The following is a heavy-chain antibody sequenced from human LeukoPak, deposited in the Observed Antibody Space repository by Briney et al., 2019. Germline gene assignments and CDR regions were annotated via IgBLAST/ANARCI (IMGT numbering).Heavy chain of an antibody. CDR1: GFSFDDYA. V-gene: IGHV3-9*01. CDR3: TRHLGYCSGGSCPFDY. D-gene: IGHD2-15*01. J-gene: IGHJ4*02. Sequence: GRSLRLSCTASGFSFDDYAMPWVRQAPGKGLQWVSGIGWNGGGIVYADSVKGRFTISRDNAKNSLYLQMNSLGVEDTALYYCTRHLGYCSGGSCPFDYWGQGTLVTVSS. CDR2: IGWNGGGI.